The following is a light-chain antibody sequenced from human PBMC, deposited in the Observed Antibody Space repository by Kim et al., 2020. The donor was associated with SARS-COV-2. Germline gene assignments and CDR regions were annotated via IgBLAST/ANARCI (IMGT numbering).Light chain of an antibody. Sequence: EIVLTQSPGTLSLSPGERATLSCRASESISSNSVAWYQQRPGQAPRLLIYGASSRTTGIPDRFSGSGSGTDFTLTISRLEAQDFAVYYCQQYATSLTFGGGTKVDIK. V-gene: IGKV3-20*01. CDR3: QQYATSLT. J-gene: IGKJ4*01. CDR2: GAS. CDR1: ESISSNS.